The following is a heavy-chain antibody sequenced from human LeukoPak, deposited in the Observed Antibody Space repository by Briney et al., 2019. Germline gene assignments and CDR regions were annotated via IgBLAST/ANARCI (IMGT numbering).Heavy chain of an antibody. CDR3: ARDPTASIFGVVIHLYYYGMDV. CDR2: ISAYNGNT. CDR1: GYTFTCYG. V-gene: IGHV1-18*01. D-gene: IGHD3-3*01. Sequence: ASVKVSCKASGYTFTCYGISWVRQAPGQGLEWMGWISAYNGNTNYAQKLQGRVTMTTDTSTSTAYMELRSLRSDDTAVYYCARDPTASIFGVVIHLYYYGMDVWGQGTTVTVSS. J-gene: IGHJ6*02.